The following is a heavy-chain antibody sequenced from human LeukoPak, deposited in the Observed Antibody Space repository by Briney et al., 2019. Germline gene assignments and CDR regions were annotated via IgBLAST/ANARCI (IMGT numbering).Heavy chain of an antibody. D-gene: IGHD2-2*01. J-gene: IGHJ4*02. CDR3: ATNGPIVVVPAATNSFDY. V-gene: IGHV4-59*12. CDR1: GGSLSTYY. CDR2: IYYSGST. Sequence: SSETLSLTCTVSGGSLSTYYWSWIRQPPGKGLEWIGYIYYSGSTNYNPSLKSRVTISVDTSKNQFSLKLSSVTAADTAVYYCATNGPIVVVPAATNSFDYWGQGTLVTVSS.